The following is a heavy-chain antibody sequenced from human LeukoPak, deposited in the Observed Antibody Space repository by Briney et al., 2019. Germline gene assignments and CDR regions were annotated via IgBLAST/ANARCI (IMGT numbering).Heavy chain of an antibody. J-gene: IGHJ3*02. V-gene: IGHV3-7*01. CDR3: AVAYYYGSGDAFDI. Sequence: DSLKGRVTVSRDNARNSLFLQMTSLRAEDTAVYYCAVAYYYGSGDAFDIWGQGTKVTVSS. D-gene: IGHD3-10*01.